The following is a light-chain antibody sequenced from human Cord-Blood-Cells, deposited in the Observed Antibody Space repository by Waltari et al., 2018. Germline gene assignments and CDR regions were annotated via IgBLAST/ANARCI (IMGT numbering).Light chain of an antibody. J-gene: IGKJ1*01. CDR2: GAS. CDR3: QRDGSSAWT. CDR1: QSVSSSH. V-gene: IGKV3-20*01. Sequence: VLTWSPVTLSLSPGERATPSCGASQSVSSSHLAWYQQQLGQGPRLLTYGASSRATGIPERFSGSGAETEFTLTISRMEPEEFAVYYCQRDGSSAWTFGQGTKVEI.